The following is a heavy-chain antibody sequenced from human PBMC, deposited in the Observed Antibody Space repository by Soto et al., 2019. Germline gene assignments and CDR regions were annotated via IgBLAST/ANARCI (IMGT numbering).Heavy chain of an antibody. Sequence: EVQLLESGGGLVQPGGSLRLSCAASGFTFSSYAMSWVRQAPGKGLEWVSAISGSGGSTYYADSVKGRFTISRDNSKNTLYLQMNSLRAEDTAVYHCAKGRGIPYYFDYWGQGTLVTVSS. D-gene: IGHD5-18*01. V-gene: IGHV3-23*01. CDR2: ISGSGGST. J-gene: IGHJ4*02. CDR3: AKGRGIPYYFDY. CDR1: GFTFSSYA.